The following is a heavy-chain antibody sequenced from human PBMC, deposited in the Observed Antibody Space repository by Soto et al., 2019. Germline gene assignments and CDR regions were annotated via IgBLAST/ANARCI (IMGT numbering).Heavy chain of an antibody. Sequence: QVQLVESGGGLVKPGGSLRLSCAASGFTFSDYYMSWIRQASGKGLEWVSYISSSGSTIYYADSVKGRFTISRDNAKNSLYLQMNSLRAEDTAVYYCAAPSSGVLLWFGEVTAFDIWGQGTMVTVSS. J-gene: IGHJ3*02. D-gene: IGHD3-10*01. CDR2: ISSSGSTI. CDR3: AAPSSGVLLWFGEVTAFDI. V-gene: IGHV3-11*01. CDR1: GFTFSDYY.